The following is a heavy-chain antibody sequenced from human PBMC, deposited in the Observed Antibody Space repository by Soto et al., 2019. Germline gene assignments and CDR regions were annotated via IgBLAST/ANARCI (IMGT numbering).Heavy chain of an antibody. CDR2: IWYDGSNK. Sequence: GGSLRLSCAASGFTFSSYGMHWVRQAPGKGLEWVAVIWYDGSNKYYADSVKGRFTISRDNSKNTLYLQMNSLRAEDTAVYYCARFYDFWSGDQSFDYWGRGTLVTVSS. V-gene: IGHV3-33*01. CDR3: ARFYDFWSGDQSFDY. J-gene: IGHJ4*02. D-gene: IGHD3-3*01. CDR1: GFTFSSYG.